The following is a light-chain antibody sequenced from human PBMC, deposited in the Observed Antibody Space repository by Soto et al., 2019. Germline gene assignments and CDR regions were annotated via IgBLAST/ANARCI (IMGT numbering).Light chain of an antibody. Sequence: EIVMTQSPATLSLSPGERATLAFRSSQSVTNYIAWYQQRPGQAPRLLIYDASNRATGVPARFSGSGSGTDFTLTISSLEPEDVANNVGQERSKGRRGTVRGGTKVDIK. V-gene: IGKV3-11*01. CDR1: QSVTNY. CDR2: DAS. CDR3: QERSKGRRGT. J-gene: IGKJ4*01.